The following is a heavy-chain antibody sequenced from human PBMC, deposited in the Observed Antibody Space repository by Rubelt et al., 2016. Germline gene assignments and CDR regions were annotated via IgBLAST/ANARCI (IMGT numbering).Heavy chain of an antibody. CDR1: GFTFSSYD. J-gene: IGHJ5*02. CDR2: IGTAGDT. D-gene: IGHD2-15*01. Sequence: EVQLVESGGGLVRPGGSLRLSCTASGFTFSSYDMHWVRQATGKGLEWVSGIGTAGDTYYAGSVKGRFTISRENAKNSLYRQMSSLRAEDTAVYYCARDGDMRGLSGWFDPWGQGTLVTVSS. CDR3: ARDGDMRGLSGWFDP. V-gene: IGHV3-13*01.